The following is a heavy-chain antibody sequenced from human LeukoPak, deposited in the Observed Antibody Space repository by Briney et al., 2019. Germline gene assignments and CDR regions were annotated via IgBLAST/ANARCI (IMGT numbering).Heavy chain of an antibody. CDR1: GVTFSAHL. V-gene: IGHV3-72*01. D-gene: IGHD3-16*01. CDR2: TRNEAYSYTT. J-gene: IGHJ4*02. CDR3: VSRYSSEWGSPPDC. Sequence: PGGSLTLSCAASGVTFSAHLMDWVHQAPGMGLEWVGLTRNEAYSYTTEYAASVQGRFTISRDDSKNSLYLQMNSLKPEDTAIYYCVSRYSSEWGSPPDCGGQGTLVTVSS.